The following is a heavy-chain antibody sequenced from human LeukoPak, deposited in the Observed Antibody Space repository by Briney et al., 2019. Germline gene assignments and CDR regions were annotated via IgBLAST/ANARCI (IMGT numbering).Heavy chain of an antibody. Sequence: PSETLSFTCTVSGGSISSGSYYWSWIRQPAGKGLEWIGRIYTSGSTNYNPSLKSRVTISVDTSKNQFSLKLSSVTAADTAVYYCARAPIHPENAFDIWGQGTMVTVSS. CDR1: GGSISSGSYY. J-gene: IGHJ3*02. V-gene: IGHV4-61*02. CDR3: ARAPIHPENAFDI. CDR2: IYTSGST.